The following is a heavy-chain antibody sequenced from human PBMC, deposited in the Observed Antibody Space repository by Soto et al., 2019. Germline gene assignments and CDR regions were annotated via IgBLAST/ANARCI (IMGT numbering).Heavy chain of an antibody. J-gene: IGHJ3*02. CDR3: ARGRALDFWSDQDAFDI. CDR1: GGTFSSYA. D-gene: IGHD3-3*01. V-gene: IGHV1-69*13. CDR2: IIPIFGTA. Sequence: GASVKVSCKASGGTFSSYAISWVRQAPGQGLERMGGIIPIFGTANYAQKFQGRVTITADESASTAYMELSSLRSEDTAVYYCARGRALDFWSDQDAFDIWGQGTMVTVSS.